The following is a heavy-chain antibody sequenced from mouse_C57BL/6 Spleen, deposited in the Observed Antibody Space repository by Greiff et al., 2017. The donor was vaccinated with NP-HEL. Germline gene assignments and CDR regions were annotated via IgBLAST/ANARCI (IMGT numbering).Heavy chain of an antibody. Sequence: VQLQQPGAELVKPGASVKMSCKASGYTFTSYWITWVKQRPGQGLEWIGDIYPGSGSTNYNEKFKSKATLTVDTSSSTAYMQLSSLTSEDSAVYYCARSSTTVVADWYFDVWGTGTTVTVSS. CDR2: IYPGSGST. D-gene: IGHD1-1*01. CDR3: ARSSTTVVADWYFDV. CDR1: GYTFTSYW. J-gene: IGHJ1*03. V-gene: IGHV1-55*01.